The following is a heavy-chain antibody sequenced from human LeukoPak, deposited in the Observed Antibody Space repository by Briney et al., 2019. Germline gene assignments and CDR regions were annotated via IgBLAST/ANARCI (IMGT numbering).Heavy chain of an antibody. J-gene: IGHJ4*02. Sequence: SETLSLTCTVSGDSISSYYWNWIRQPPGQGLEWIGEISLRGLTNYNPSLRSRLTMSLDESKNQVSLNLTSVTAADTAVYYCSRESGPFSPFGFWGQGTLVSVHS. D-gene: IGHD1-26*01. CDR1: GDSISSYY. CDR2: ISLRGLT. CDR3: SRESGPFSPFGF. V-gene: IGHV4-59*12.